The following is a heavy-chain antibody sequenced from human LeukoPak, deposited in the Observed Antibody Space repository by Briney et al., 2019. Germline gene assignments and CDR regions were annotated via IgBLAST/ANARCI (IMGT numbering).Heavy chain of an antibody. D-gene: IGHD5-12*01. CDR2: ISYDARNK. CDR3: ARGTTDIVADISDAFDI. Sequence: AGGSLRLSCAASGFTFSASAMHWVRQAPGKGLEWVAAISYDARNKYYAVSVRGRFTISRDNSRNTLFLQLNSLKAEDTAVYFCARGTTDIVADISDAFDIWGQGSVVTVSS. CDR1: GFTFSASA. V-gene: IGHV3-30*04. J-gene: IGHJ3*02.